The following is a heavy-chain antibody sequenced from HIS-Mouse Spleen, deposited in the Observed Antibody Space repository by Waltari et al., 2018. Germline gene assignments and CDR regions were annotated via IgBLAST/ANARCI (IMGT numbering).Heavy chain of an antibody. CDR2: SYYSGST. D-gene: IGHD6-13*01. V-gene: IGHV4-39*07. CDR3: AREIPYSSSWYDWYFDL. Sequence: QLQLQESGPGLVKPSETLSLTCTVSGRSISSSSYYWGWIRQPPGKRLEWIGSSYYSGSTNYNRDHKSQVTISVDTSKNQLSRKLGSVTAADTAVYYCAREIPYSSSWYDWYFDLWGRGTLVTVSS. CDR1: GRSISSSSYY. J-gene: IGHJ2*01.